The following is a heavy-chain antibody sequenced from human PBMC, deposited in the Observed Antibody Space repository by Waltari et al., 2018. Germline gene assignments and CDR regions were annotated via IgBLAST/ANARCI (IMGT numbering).Heavy chain of an antibody. CDR1: GGSISSYY. Sequence: QVQLQESGPGLVKPSETLSLTCTVSGGSISSYYWSWIRQPPGKGLEWIGYIYYMGSTNSHPSLKSRVTISVDTSKNQFSLKLSSVTAADTAVYYCARDSTSGWGRGAFDIWGQGTMVTVSS. V-gene: IGHV4-59*01. D-gene: IGHD7-27*01. CDR2: IYYMGST. CDR3: ARDSTSGWGRGAFDI. J-gene: IGHJ3*02.